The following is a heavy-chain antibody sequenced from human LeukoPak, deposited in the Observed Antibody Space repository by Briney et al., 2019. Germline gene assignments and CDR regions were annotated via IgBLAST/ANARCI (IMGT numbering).Heavy chain of an antibody. V-gene: IGHV1-69*13. Sequence: SVKVSCKASGGTFSSCAISWVRQAPGQGLEWMGGIIPIFGTANYAQKLQGRVTMTADESTSTAYMELSSLRSEDTAVSYCARKYSSSWYGEFDYWGQGTLVTVCS. CDR2: IIPIFGTA. D-gene: IGHD6-13*01. CDR3: ARKYSSSWYGEFDY. J-gene: IGHJ4*02. CDR1: GGTFSSCA.